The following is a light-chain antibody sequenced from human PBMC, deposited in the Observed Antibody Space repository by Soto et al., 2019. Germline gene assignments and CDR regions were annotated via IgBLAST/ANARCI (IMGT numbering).Light chain of an antibody. CDR2: AAS. CDR3: QQSYSNVALT. CDR1: QSISTF. Sequence: DIQMTQSPSSLSASVGDRVTITCRASQSISTFLNWYQHKPGKAPNLLIFAASSLTSGVPSRFSGRGSGTDFTLTISSLQPEDFATYYCQQSYSNVALTFGGGTKVDIK. V-gene: IGKV1-39*01. J-gene: IGKJ4*01.